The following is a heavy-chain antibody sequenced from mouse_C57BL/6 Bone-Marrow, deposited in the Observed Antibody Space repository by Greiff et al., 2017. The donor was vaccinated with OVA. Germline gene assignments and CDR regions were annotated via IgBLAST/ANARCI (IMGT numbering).Heavy chain of an antibody. CDR2: IWTGGGT. D-gene: IGHD2-1*01. Sequence: QVQLQQSGPGLVAPSQSLSIICTVSGFSLTSYAISWVRQPPGKGLEWLGVIWTGGGTNYNSALKSRLSISKDNSKSQVFLKMNSLQTDDTARYYCARNSPYGNYWYFDVWGTGTTVTVSS. V-gene: IGHV2-9-1*01. CDR1: GFSLTSYA. CDR3: ARNSPYGNYWYFDV. J-gene: IGHJ1*03.